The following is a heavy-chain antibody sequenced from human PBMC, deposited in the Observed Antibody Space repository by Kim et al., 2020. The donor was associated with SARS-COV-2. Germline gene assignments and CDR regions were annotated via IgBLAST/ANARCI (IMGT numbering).Heavy chain of an antibody. D-gene: IGHD3-22*01. J-gene: IGHJ4*02. V-gene: IGHV1-18*01. Sequence: ASVKVSCKASGYTFTSYGISWVRQAPGQGLEWMGWISAYNGNTNYAQKLQGRVTMTTDTSTSTAYMELRSLRSDDTAVYYCARGGQRTYYYDSSGYYPDYWGQGTLVTVSS. CDR2: ISAYNGNT. CDR3: ARGGQRTYYYDSSGYYPDY. CDR1: GYTFTSYG.